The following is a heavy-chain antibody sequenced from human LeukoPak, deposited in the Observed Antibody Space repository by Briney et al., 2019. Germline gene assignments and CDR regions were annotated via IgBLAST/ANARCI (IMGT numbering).Heavy chain of an antibody. CDR2: IYYSGST. Sequence: SQTLSLTXTVSGGSISSGDYYWSWIRQPPGKGLEWIGYIYYSGSTYYNPSLKSRVTISVDTSKNQFSLKLSSVTAADTAVYYCARDQKEQLVPLYYYYYMDVWGKGTTVTVSS. CDR3: ARDQKEQLVPLYYYYYMDV. J-gene: IGHJ6*03. V-gene: IGHV4-30-4*08. D-gene: IGHD6-13*01. CDR1: GGSISSGDYY.